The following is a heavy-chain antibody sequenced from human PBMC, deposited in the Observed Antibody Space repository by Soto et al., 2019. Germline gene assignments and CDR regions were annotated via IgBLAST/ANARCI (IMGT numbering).Heavy chain of an antibody. Sequence: QMQLVQSGPEVKKPGTSVKVSCKASGFNFTSSAVQWVRQARGQRLELIGWIVVGSGNTNYAQKFQERVTITRDMSTSTADMELSSLRSEDTAVYYWAAALHDYGDYVGFYFDYWGQGTLVTVSS. V-gene: IGHV1-58*01. D-gene: IGHD4-17*01. CDR2: IVVGSGNT. J-gene: IGHJ4*02. CDR1: GFNFTSSA. CDR3: AAALHDYGDYVGFYFDY.